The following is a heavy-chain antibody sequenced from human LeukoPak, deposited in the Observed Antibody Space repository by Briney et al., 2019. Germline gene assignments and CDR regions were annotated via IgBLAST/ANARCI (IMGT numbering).Heavy chain of an antibody. Sequence: PGGSLRLSCAASGFTFDDYAMHWVRQAPGKGLEWVSLISWDGGSTYYADSVKGRFTISRDNSKNSLYPQMNSLRAEDTALYYCAKDSEGGTYYFDYWGQGTLVTVSS. CDR3: AKDSEGGTYYFDY. J-gene: IGHJ4*02. D-gene: IGHD1-1*01. V-gene: IGHV3-43D*04. CDR2: ISWDGGST. CDR1: GFTFDDYA.